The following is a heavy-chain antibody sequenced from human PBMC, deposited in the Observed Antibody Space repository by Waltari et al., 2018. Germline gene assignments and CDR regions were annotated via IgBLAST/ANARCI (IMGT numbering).Heavy chain of an antibody. J-gene: IGHJ6*02. CDR3: AKGITMFGVVIHGMDV. V-gene: IGHV3-9*01. CDR1: GFTFDDYA. D-gene: IGHD3-3*01. CDR2: ISWNSGSI. Sequence: EVQLVESGGGLVQPGRSLRLSCAASGFTFDDYAMHWVRQAPGKGLEWVSGISWNSGSIGYADSVKCRFTISRDNAKNSLYLQMNSLRAEDTALYYCAKGITMFGVVIHGMDVWGQGTTVTVSS.